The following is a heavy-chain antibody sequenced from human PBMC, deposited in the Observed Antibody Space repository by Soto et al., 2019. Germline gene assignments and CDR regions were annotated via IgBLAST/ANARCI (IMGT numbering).Heavy chain of an antibody. V-gene: IGHV1-69*06. CDR3: ASVFITTVTTGPFDY. Sequence: QVQLVQSGAEVKKPGSSVKVSCKASGGTFSSYAISWVRQAPGQGLEWMGGIIPIFGTANYAQKFQGRVTITADKSTSTAYIELSSLRSEDTAVYYCASVFITTVTTGPFDYWGQGPLVTVSS. D-gene: IGHD4-17*01. J-gene: IGHJ4*02. CDR2: IIPIFGTA. CDR1: GGTFSSYA.